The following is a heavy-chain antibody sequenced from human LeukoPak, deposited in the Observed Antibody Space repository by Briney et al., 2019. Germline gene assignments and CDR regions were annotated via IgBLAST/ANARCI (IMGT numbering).Heavy chain of an antibody. Sequence: GGSLRLSCAASGFTFSSYAMHWVRQAPGKWLEWVAVISYDGSNKYYADSVKGRFTISRDNSKNTLYLQMNSLRAEDTAVYYCARDQEEYYDILTGYHLPDYWGQGTLVTVSS. CDR2: ISYDGSNK. J-gene: IGHJ4*02. CDR3: ARDQEEYYDILTGYHLPDY. CDR1: GFTFSSYA. V-gene: IGHV3-30-3*01. D-gene: IGHD3-9*01.